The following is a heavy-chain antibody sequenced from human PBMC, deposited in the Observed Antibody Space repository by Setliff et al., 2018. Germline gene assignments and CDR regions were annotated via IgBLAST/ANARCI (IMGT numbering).Heavy chain of an antibody. Sequence: GGSLRLSCSASGFTFSGYGMHWVRQAPGKGLEWEAALGYDGTNEYYADSVKGRFTIFRDSSKNTLYLQMTSLRAEDTAVYYCAKPQLELRWGFESWGQGTLVTVSS. D-gene: IGHD1-7*01. CDR1: GFTFSGYG. CDR2: LGYDGTNE. CDR3: AKPQLELRWGFES. V-gene: IGHV3-33*06. J-gene: IGHJ4*02.